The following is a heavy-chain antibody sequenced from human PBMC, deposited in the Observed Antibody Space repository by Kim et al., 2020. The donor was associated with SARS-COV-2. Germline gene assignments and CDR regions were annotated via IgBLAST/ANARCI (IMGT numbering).Heavy chain of an antibody. J-gene: IGHJ4*02. Sequence: PSLKSRVTIPVDTAKNQFPLKLSSVTAADTAVYYCAGVRTTMIVVVMYFDYWGQGTLVTVSS. CDR3: AGVRTTMIVVVMYFDY. D-gene: IGHD3-22*01. V-gene: IGHV4-31*02.